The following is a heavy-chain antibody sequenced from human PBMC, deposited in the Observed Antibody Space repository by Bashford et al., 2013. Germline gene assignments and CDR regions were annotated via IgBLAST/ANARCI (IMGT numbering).Heavy chain of an antibody. CDR3: ARHTEGVVVVVAAIDY. V-gene: IGHV5-51*01. D-gene: IGHD2-15*01. J-gene: IGHJ4*02. CDR2: IYPLTLIP. Sequence: VRQMPGKGLEWMGIIYPLTLIPDTARFQGQVTISADKSISTAYLQWSSLKASDTAMYYCARHTEGVVVVVAAIDYWGQGTLVHRLL.